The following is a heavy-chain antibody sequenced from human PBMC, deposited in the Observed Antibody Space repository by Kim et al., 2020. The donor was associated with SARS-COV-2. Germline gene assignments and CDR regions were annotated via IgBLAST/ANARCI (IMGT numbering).Heavy chain of an antibody. V-gene: IGHV3-15*01. CDR1: GFTFSNAW. J-gene: IGHJ6*02. Sequence: GGSLRLSCAASGFTFSNAWMSWVRQAPGKGLEWVGRIKSKTDGGTTDYAAPVKGRFTISRDDSKNTLYLQMNSLKTEDTAVYYCTSSPQLWYDYYGMDVWGQGTTVTVSS. D-gene: IGHD5-18*01. CDR3: TSSPQLWYDYYGMDV. CDR2: IKSKTDGGTT.